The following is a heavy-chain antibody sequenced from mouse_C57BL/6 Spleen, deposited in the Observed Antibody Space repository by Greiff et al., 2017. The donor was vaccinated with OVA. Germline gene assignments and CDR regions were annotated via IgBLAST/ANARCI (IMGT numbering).Heavy chain of an antibody. V-gene: IGHV1-26*01. Sequence: VQLQQSGPELVKPGASVKISCKASGYTFTDYYMNWVKQSHGKSLEWIGDINPNNGGTSYNQKFKGKATLTVDKSSSTAYMELRSLTSEDSAVDYCARHPLYVSSYGYFEVWGTGTTVTVSS. CDR1: GYTFTDYY. D-gene: IGHD1-1*01. CDR3: ARHPLYVSSYGYFEV. J-gene: IGHJ1*03. CDR2: INPNNGGT.